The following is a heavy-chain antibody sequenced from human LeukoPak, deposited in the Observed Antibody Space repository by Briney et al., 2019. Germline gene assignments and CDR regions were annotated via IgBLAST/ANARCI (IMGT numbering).Heavy chain of an antibody. D-gene: IGHD5-12*01. CDR2: TYYRSKWYN. Sequence: SQTLSLTCALSGDSVSSNSAAWNWVRQSPSRGLEWLVRTYYRSKWYNDYAVSVKSRITINPDTSKNQFSLQLNSVTTEDTAVYYCARDRKVATSDQYYYYYYGMDVWGQGTTVTVS. J-gene: IGHJ6*02. V-gene: IGHV6-1*01. CDR1: GDSVSSNSAA. CDR3: ARDRKVATSDQYYYYYYGMDV.